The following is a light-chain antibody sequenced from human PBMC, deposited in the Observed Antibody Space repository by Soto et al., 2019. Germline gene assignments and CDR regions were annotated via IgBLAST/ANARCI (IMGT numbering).Light chain of an antibody. CDR2: DVS. J-gene: IGKJ4*01. Sequence: EIVMTQSPDTLPVSPGERATLSCRASQSVSSNFAWYQQKPGQAPRLLIHDVSTRATGIPARFSGSGSGTEFTLTISSLQSEDFAVCYCQQYNKWPLTFGGGTKVEIK. CDR1: QSVSSN. V-gene: IGKV3-15*01. CDR3: QQYNKWPLT.